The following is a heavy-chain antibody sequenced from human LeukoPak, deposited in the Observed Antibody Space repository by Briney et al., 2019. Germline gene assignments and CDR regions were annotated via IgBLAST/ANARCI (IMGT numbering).Heavy chain of an antibody. J-gene: IGHJ4*02. CDR3: ASGDNFWSTYSLDY. CDR1: GFTFSRYE. D-gene: IGHD3-3*01. CDR2: ISSGGRTI. Sequence: GGSLRLSCADSGFTFSRYEMNWVRPAPGKGLEWVSYISSGGRTIKYADPVKGRFTISRDNAKKSLYLQMNSLRAEDTAVYYCASGDNFWSTYSLDYWGQGTLVTVSS. V-gene: IGHV3-48*03.